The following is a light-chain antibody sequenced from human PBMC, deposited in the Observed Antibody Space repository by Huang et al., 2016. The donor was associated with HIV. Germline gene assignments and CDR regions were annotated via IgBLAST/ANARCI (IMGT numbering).Light chain of an antibody. CDR1: QSVSRS. CDR2: GAS. Sequence: EIVMTQSPATLSVSPGERATLSCRASQSVSRSLAWSQQKPGQAPRLLIYGASTRATGIPARFSGSGSGTEFTLTISRLQSEDFAVYYCQQYDNWPPTFGQGTKVEIK. J-gene: IGKJ1*01. CDR3: QQYDNWPPT. V-gene: IGKV3-15*01.